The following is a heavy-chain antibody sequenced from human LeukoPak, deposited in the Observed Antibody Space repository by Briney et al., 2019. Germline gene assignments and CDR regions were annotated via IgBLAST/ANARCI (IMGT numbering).Heavy chain of an antibody. CDR1: GGSISSYY. CDR3: ARLDTAMVFFDY. J-gene: IGHJ4*02. Sequence: PSETLSLTCTVSGGSISSYYWSWIRQPPGKGLEWIGYIYYSGSTNYNPSLKSRVTISVDTSKNQFSLKLSSVTAADTAVYYRARLDTAMVFFDYWGQGTLVTVSS. V-gene: IGHV4-59*01. D-gene: IGHD5-18*01. CDR2: IYYSGST.